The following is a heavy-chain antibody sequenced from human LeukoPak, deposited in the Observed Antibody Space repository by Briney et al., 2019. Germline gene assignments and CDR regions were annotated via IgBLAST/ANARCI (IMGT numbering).Heavy chain of an antibody. D-gene: IGHD3-10*01. V-gene: IGHV3-23*01. J-gene: IGHJ4*02. CDR1: GFTFSSYG. CDR2: ITGSGGST. CDR3: AKSGSGSYLYYFDY. Sequence: GGSLRLSCVASGFTFSSYGMHWVRQAPGKGLEWVSAITGSGGSTHYADSVKGRFTISRDNSKNTLYLQMNSLRAEDTAVYYCAKSGSGSYLYYFDYWGQGTLVTVSS.